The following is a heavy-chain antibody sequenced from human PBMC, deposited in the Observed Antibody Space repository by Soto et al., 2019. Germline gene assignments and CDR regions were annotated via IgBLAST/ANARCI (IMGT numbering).Heavy chain of an antibody. D-gene: IGHD2-2*01. CDR2: INHNGCT. Sequence: PSETVSLTCAVYGGSFSGYYWSWIRQPPGKALEWIGEINHNGCTNYNPSLKSRVTISVDTSKNQLSPKLHSVPAAETALFYCEREREFSSSTCCYCWFDPWGQGTLVTVS. J-gene: IGHJ5*02. CDR3: EREREFSSSTCCYCWFDP. V-gene: IGHV4-34*01. CDR1: GGSFSGYY.